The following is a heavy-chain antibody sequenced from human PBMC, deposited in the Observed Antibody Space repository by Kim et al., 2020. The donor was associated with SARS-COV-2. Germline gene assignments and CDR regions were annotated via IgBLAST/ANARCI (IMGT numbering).Heavy chain of an antibody. Sequence: GGSLRLSCAASGFSFSSYAMSWVRQAPGKGLEWVSSISGSGGSTYYADSVKGRFTISRDNSKNTVYLQMNSLRVEDTAVYYCAKEQGYGSGSIIDYWGQGTLVTVSS. CDR2: ISGSGGST. CDR1: GFSFSSYA. D-gene: IGHD3-10*01. CDR3: AKEQGYGSGSIIDY. J-gene: IGHJ4*02. V-gene: IGHV3-23*01.